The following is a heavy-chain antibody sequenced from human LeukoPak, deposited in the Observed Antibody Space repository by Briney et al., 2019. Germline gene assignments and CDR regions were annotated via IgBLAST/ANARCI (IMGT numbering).Heavy chain of an antibody. CDR1: GFTFSSYA. CDR2: IGTAGDT. V-gene: IGHV3-13*01. CDR3: ARDMRGNDYGDYGFDY. D-gene: IGHD4-17*01. Sequence: GGSLRLSCAASGFTFSSYAMHWVRQATGKGLEWVSAIGTAGDTYYPGSVKGRFTISRENAKNSLYLQMNSLRAGDTAVYYCARDMRGNDYGDYGFDYWGQGTLVTVSS. J-gene: IGHJ4*02.